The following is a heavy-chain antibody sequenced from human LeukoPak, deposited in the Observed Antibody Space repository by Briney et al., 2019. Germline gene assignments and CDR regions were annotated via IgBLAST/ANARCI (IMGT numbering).Heavy chain of an antibody. Sequence: GGSLRLSCAGSRFTFSNYAMNWVRQAPGKGLEWVSDISGSGGDTYYADSVKGRFTISRDNSENTVYLQMSSLRVEDTAVYYCAKAAVGDVFSFDYWGQGTLVTVSS. CDR2: ISGSGGDT. J-gene: IGHJ4*02. CDR3: AKAAVGDVFSFDY. V-gene: IGHV3-23*01. CDR1: RFTFSNYA. D-gene: IGHD1-26*01.